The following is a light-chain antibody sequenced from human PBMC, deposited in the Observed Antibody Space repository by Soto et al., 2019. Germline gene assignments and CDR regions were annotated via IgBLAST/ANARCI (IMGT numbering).Light chain of an antibody. Sequence: DIQLTQSPSFLSASVGDRVTITCRASQGISSYLAWYQQKPGKAPKLLIYAASTLQSGVPSRFXGSGSGTEFTLTISSLQPEDFATDYCQQLNSYPLLTFGGGTKVEIK. J-gene: IGKJ4*01. V-gene: IGKV1-9*01. CDR2: AAS. CDR3: QQLNSYPLLT. CDR1: QGISSY.